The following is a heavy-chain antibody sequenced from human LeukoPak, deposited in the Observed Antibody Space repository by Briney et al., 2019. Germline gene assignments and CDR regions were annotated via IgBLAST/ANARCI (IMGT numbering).Heavy chain of an antibody. V-gene: IGHV3-7*03. CDR2: IKHDGSEK. J-gene: IGHJ4*02. D-gene: IGHD3-22*01. Sequence: GGSLRLSCAASGFTFSRHWMTWVRQAPGKGLEWVANIKHDGSEKNYVDSVKGRFTISRDNAKNSLYLQMNSLRAEDTAVYYCATPLDYYDRSDSHQGGDWGQGTLVTVSS. CDR3: ATPLDYYDRSDSHQGGD. CDR1: GFTFSRHW.